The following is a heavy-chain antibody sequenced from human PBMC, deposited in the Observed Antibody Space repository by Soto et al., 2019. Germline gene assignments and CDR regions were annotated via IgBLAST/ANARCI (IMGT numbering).Heavy chain of an antibody. Sequence: EVQLLEAGGGLVQPGGSLRLSCAASGFTFRNYGMSWVRQAPGKGLEWLSAIVGIGDTAYYADSVRGRFTISRDNSKNTLYLQLNDLGAEDTAIYYCAKDYDYGDSLPFDYWGQGTRVNVSS. CDR1: GFTFRNYG. CDR3: AKDYDYGDSLPFDY. CDR2: IVGIGDTA. D-gene: IGHD4-17*01. J-gene: IGHJ4*02. V-gene: IGHV3-23*01.